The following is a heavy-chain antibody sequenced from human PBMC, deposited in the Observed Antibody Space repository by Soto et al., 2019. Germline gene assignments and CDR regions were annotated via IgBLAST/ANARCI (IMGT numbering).Heavy chain of an antibody. Sequence: PSETLSLTCTVSGGSTSSGDYYWSWIRQPPGKGLEWIGYIYYSGSTYYNPSLKSRVTISVDTSKNQFSLKLSSVTAADTAVYYCARAGRDSSGYYRHADAFDIWGQGTMVTVSS. V-gene: IGHV4-30-4*01. J-gene: IGHJ3*02. D-gene: IGHD3-22*01. CDR3: ARAGRDSSGYYRHADAFDI. CDR2: IYYSGST. CDR1: GGSTSSGDYY.